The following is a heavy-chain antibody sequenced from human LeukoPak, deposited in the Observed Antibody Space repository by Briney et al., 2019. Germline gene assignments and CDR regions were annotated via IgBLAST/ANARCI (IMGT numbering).Heavy chain of an antibody. Sequence: GGSLRLSCTVSGITFRTSSFNWVRQVPGKGLEWVSSISTSGTHMYYSDSVEGRFTISRDNAKNSVFLQMDSLRAEDTAVYFCAKELGNADSYGNVPLGHWGQGTLVIVSS. J-gene: IGHJ4*02. CDR3: AKELGNADSYGNVPLGH. V-gene: IGHV3-21*01. CDR2: ISTSGTHM. D-gene: IGHD1-26*01. CDR1: GITFRTSS.